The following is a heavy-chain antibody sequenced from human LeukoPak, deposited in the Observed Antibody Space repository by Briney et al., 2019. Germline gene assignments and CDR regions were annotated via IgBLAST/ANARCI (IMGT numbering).Heavy chain of an antibody. CDR2: IFPSSGAT. D-gene: IGHD2-2*01. CDR1: GYTFTGYQ. Sequence: ASVKVSCKASGYTFTGYQMHWVRQAPGQGLEWMGWIFPSSGATNYAHKFQGRVTMTRDTSISTAYMELSRLRSDDTAVYYCARGYCSSSICYGFDPWGQGTLVTVSS. CDR3: ARGYCSSSICYGFDP. V-gene: IGHV1-2*02. J-gene: IGHJ5*02.